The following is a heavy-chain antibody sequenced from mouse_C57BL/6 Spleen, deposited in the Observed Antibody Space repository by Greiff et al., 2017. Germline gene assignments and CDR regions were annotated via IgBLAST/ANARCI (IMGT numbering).Heavy chain of an antibody. CDR3: ARGTAQATFAY. D-gene: IGHD3-2*02. CDR1: GYSFTSGYY. J-gene: IGHJ3*01. CDR2: ISYDGSN. Sequence: VQLQQSGPGLVKPSQSLSLTCSVTGYSFTSGYYWNWIRQFPGNKLEWMGYISYDGSNNYNPSLKNRISITRDTSKNQFFLKFNSVTTENTATYYCARGTAQATFAYWGQGTLLTVSA. V-gene: IGHV3-6*01.